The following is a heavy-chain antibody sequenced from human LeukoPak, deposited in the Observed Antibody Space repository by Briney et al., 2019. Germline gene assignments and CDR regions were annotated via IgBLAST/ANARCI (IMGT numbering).Heavy chain of an antibody. D-gene: IGHD5-12*01. CDR2: IYYSGST. CDR3: ARTSAGYPIEYYFDY. J-gene: IGHJ4*02. V-gene: IGHV4-59*01. Sequence: SETLSLTCTVSGGSISSYYWSWIRQPPGKGLEWIGYIYYSGSTNYNPSLKSRVTISVDTSKNQFSLKLSSVTAADTAVYYCARTSAGYPIEYYFDYWGQGTLVTVSS. CDR1: GGSISSYY.